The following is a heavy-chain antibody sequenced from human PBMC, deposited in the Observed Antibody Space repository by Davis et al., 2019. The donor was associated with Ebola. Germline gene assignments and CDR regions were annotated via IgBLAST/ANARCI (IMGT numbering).Heavy chain of an antibody. V-gene: IGHV5-51*01. D-gene: IGHD3-3*01. CDR3: ARSSLTGDDFWSGYPYYFDY. CDR1: GYSFTNYW. J-gene: IGHJ4*02. CDR2: IYPGDSDT. Sequence: GESLKISCKGSGYSFTNYWIGWVRQMPGKGLEWMGIIYPGDSDTRYSPSLEGHVTISADKSIGTAYLQWSSLKASDTALYYCARSSLTGDDFWSGYPYYFDYWGQGTLVTVSS.